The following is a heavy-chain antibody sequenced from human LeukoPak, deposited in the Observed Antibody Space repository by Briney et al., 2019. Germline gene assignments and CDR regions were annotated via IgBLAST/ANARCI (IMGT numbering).Heavy chain of an antibody. Sequence: GGSLRLSCAASGFTFSDHYMDWVRQAPGKGLEWVGRSRNRAMNHSTEYAASVKGRFTISRDDSKNSLYLQMNSLKIEDTAVYYCARGGYYYDSSGSPFDSWGQGTLVTVSS. V-gene: IGHV3-72*01. CDR1: GFTFSDHY. CDR3: ARGGYYYDSSGSPFDS. J-gene: IGHJ4*02. D-gene: IGHD3-22*01. CDR2: SRNRAMNHST.